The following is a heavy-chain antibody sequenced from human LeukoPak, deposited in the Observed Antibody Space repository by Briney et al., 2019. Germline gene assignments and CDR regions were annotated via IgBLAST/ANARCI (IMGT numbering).Heavy chain of an antibody. D-gene: IGHD5-24*01. CDR1: GGSLSSHY. V-gene: IGHV4-59*08. CDR3: ARSTAGDGYNYAVDV. J-gene: IGHJ6*02. CDR2: IYYSGST. Sequence: PSETLSLTCTVSGGSLSSHYWSWLRQPPEKGLQWIGYIYYSGSTHYNPSLKSRVTMSVDTSKSQFSLRLNSVTAADTAVYYCARSTAGDGYNYAVDVWGQGTTVTVS.